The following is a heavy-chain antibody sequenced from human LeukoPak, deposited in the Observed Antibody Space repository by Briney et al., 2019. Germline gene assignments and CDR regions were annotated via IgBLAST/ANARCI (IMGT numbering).Heavy chain of an antibody. J-gene: IGHJ5*02. Sequence: GGSLRLSCAASGFTFSNYAMSWVRQAPGKGLEWVSDISGSGGSTYYADSVKGRFTISRDNSKNTLYLQMNSLRAEDTAVYYCVKGARQIRYYGSEIKSQAYNWFDPWAREAWSPSPQ. V-gene: IGHV3-23*01. D-gene: IGHD3-10*01. CDR2: ISGSGGST. CDR1: GFTFSNYA. CDR3: VKGARQIRYYGSEIKSQAYNWFDP.